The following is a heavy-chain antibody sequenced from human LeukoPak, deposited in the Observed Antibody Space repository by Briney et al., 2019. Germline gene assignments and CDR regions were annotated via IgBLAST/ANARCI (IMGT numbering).Heavy chain of an antibody. CDR1: AGSISSYY. D-gene: IGHD5-24*01. V-gene: IGHV4-59*08. J-gene: IGHJ4*02. CDR3: ARSRRMALTGGFDY. Sequence: SETLSLTCTVSAGSISSYYWSWIRQPPGKGLEWIGYTYYSGSTYYNPSLKRRVTISVDTSKNPFSLKLSSVTAADTAVYYCARSRRMALTGGFDYWGQGTLVTVSS. CDR2: TYYSGST.